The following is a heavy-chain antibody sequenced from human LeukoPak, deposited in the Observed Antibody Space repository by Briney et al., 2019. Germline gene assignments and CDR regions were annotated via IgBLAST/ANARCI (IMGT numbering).Heavy chain of an antibody. Sequence: GGSLRLSCAASGFTFSSYSMNWVRQAPGKGLEWVSSISSSSSYIYYADSVKGRFTISRDNAKNSLYLQMNSLRAEDTAVYYCARDSSTVFDAFDIWGQGTMVTVSS. CDR3: ARDSSTVFDAFDI. CDR2: ISSSSSYI. J-gene: IGHJ3*02. CDR1: GFTFSSYS. D-gene: IGHD6-13*01. V-gene: IGHV3-21*01.